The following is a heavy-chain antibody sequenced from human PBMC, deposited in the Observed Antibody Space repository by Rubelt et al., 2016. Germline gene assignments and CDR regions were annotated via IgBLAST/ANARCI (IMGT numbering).Heavy chain of an antibody. CDR2: IYSGGTT. D-gene: IGHD2-2*01. CDR3: AKDRHPTTSWSIDAFDM. V-gene: IGHV3-66*01. Sequence: VRPGGSLTLSCAASGFIVSSNYMSWVRQAPGKGPECVSVIYSGGTTYYADSVKGRFTTSRDNSKNTLYLQMNSLRAEDTAIYYCAKDRHPTTSWSIDAFDMWGQGTMVTVSS. J-gene: IGHJ3*02. CDR1: GFIVSSNY.